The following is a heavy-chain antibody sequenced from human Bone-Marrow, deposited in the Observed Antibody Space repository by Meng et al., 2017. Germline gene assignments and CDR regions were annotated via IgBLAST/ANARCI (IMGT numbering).Heavy chain of an antibody. CDR2: ISAYNGNT. CDR1: GYTFTSYG. J-gene: IGHJ6*02. D-gene: IGHD2-2*01. Sequence: ASVKVSCKASGYTFTSYGISWVRQAPGQGLEGMGWISAYNGNTNYAQKLQGRVTMTTDTSTSTAYMELRSLRSDDTAVYYCARVQQSAAIFYYYYYGMDVWGQGTTVTVSS. CDR3: ARVQQSAAIFYYYYYGMDV. V-gene: IGHV1-18*01.